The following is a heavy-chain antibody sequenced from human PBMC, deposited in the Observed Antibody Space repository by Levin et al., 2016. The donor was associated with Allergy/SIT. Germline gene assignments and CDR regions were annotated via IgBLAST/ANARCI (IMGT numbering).Heavy chain of an antibody. D-gene: IGHD1-14*01. J-gene: IGHJ5*02. CDR1: GYGLSELS. Sequence: ASVKVSCKVSGYGLSELSIHWVRQAPGKGLEWLGGYNPEDGDTVYAQTFQGWVSMTRDTSISTAYLELSRVTPDDTAVYYCARTRAITGTALRFDPWGQGTLVTVSS. CDR3: ARTRAITGTALRFDP. V-gene: IGHV1-24*01. CDR2: YNPEDGDT.